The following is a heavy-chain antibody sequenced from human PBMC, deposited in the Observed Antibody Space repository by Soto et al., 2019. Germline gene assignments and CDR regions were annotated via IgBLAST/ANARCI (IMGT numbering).Heavy chain of an antibody. V-gene: IGHV1-2*02. CDR3: ATERVAFDM. Sequence: ASVKVSCKASGYMFTGYYIHWVRQAPGQGLEWMGWINPKSGGTKYAEKVQGRVAMTGDTSITTAYLELSSLTSDDTAVYSCATERVAFDMWGQGTKVTVSS. CDR1: GYMFTGYY. CDR2: INPKSGGT. J-gene: IGHJ3*02.